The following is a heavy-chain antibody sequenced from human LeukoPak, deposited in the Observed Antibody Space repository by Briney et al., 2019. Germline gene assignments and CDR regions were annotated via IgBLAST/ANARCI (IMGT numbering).Heavy chain of an antibody. CDR2: IKQDGSVK. J-gene: IGHJ4*02. D-gene: IGHD6-13*01. CDR1: GFSFTNYW. V-gene: IGHV3-7*03. CDR3: ARIGYSSSCFDY. Sequence: PGGSLTLSCAASGFSFTNYWMSWVRQAPGKGLEWVANIKQDGSVKYYVDSVKGRFTISRDNAKSSVYLQINSLRVEDTAVYYCARIGYSSSCFDYWGQGTLVTVSS.